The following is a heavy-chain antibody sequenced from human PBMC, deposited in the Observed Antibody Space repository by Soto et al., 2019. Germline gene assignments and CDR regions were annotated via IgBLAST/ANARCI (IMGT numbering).Heavy chain of an antibody. D-gene: IGHD2-21*02. CDR1: GGTFSSYA. V-gene: IGHV1-69*12. Sequence: QVQLVQSGAEVKKPGSSVKVSCKASGGTFSSYAISWVRQAPGQGLEWMGGIIPIFGTANYAQKFQGRVRLTADEPTSTAYLELSSLRSEDTAVYYCARVPYCGGDCYYYYGMDVWGQGTTVTVSS. J-gene: IGHJ6*02. CDR2: IIPIFGTA. CDR3: ARVPYCGGDCYYYYGMDV.